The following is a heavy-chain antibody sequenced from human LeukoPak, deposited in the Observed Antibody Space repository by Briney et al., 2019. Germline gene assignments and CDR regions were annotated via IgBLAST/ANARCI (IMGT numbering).Heavy chain of an antibody. D-gene: IGHD3-10*01. J-gene: IGHJ4*02. CDR1: GASINTYY. V-gene: IGHV4-59*01. Sequence: KPSETLSLTCTVSGASINTYYWSWIRQPPGKGLEWIGYIYYSGTTSYNPSPKTRVTISIDTSKNQFSLKLSSVTAADTAVYYCARVLRPMASQYYFDYWGQGTLVTVSS. CDR2: IYYSGTT. CDR3: ARVLRPMASQYYFDY.